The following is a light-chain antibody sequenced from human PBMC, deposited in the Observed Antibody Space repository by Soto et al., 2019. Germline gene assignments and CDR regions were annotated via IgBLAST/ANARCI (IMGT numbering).Light chain of an antibody. V-gene: IGKV1-9*01. J-gene: IGKJ5*01. CDR1: LVIRNY. CDR2: AAS. Sequence: DIQLTQSPSFLSASVGDKVTITCRASLVIRNYLVWYQQKPGRAPKLLIYAASTLQSGVPSRFSGRRSWTNFPLTISSLQPEDFATYFCQPHNTYPPLFGQGTRLEI. CDR3: QPHNTYPPL.